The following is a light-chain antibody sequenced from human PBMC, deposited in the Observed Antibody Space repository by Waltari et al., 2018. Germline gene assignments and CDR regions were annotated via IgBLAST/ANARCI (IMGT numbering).Light chain of an antibody. CDR1: SGSLSRNY. Sequence: NFMLTQPHSVSESPGKTVIISCTGLSGSLSRNYVQWYQQRPGSAPTTIIYEDYQRPSGVPDRFSGSIDSSSNSASLTISGLKTEDEADYYCQSYDRSNRRVVFGGGTKLTVL. CDR2: EDY. V-gene: IGLV6-57*02. CDR3: QSYDRSNRRVV. J-gene: IGLJ2*01.